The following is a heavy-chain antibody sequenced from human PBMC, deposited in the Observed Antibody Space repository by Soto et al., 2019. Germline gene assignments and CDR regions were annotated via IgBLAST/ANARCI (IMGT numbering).Heavy chain of an antibody. Sequence: QVQLQQSGPGLVRPSQTLSLTCAISGDSVSSNSATWQWIRQSPSRGLEWLGRTYDRSKWYNDYAVAEKNRISINPDTSKSHVSLQLNSVTPEDTAVYYCARAGFISPYAFDIWGQGTMVTVSS. D-gene: IGHD2-21*01. CDR1: GDSVSSNSAT. V-gene: IGHV6-1*01. J-gene: IGHJ3*02. CDR3: ARAGFISPYAFDI. CDR2: TYDRSKWYN.